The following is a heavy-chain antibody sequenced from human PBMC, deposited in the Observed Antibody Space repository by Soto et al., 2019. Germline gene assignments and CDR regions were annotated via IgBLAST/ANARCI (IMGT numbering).Heavy chain of an antibody. V-gene: IGHV1-69*01. CDR3: ASLGHPGH. CDR1: GGSLRNSV. J-gene: IGHJ4*01. Sequence: QVQLVQSGAEVKKPGSSVKVSCTASGGSLRNSVISWVRQAPAQRLEWMGGVIPILGTANYAQKFQGRVTMTADAATSTAYMALSSLSPDDTAVDYCASLGHPGHWGPGTLVIGSS. CDR2: VIPILGTA.